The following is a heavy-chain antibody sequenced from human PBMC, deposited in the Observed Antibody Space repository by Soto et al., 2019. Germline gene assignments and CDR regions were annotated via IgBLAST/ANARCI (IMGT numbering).Heavy chain of an antibody. Sequence: ASVKVSCKASGYSFSFYGINWVRQAPGQGLEWMGWINPSDGNRKYAQKFEGRVTMTTATSTNTVYMELRSLKSEDTAMYYCARSIVVVTALDYWGQGTLVTVSS. CDR2: INPSDGNR. CDR3: ARSIVVVTALDY. CDR1: GYSFSFYG. J-gene: IGHJ4*02. V-gene: IGHV1-18*01. D-gene: IGHD2-21*02.